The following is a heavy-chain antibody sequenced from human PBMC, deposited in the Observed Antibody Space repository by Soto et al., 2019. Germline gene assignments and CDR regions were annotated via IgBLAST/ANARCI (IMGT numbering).Heavy chain of an antibody. CDR1: KVKISDFC. D-gene: IGHD6-6*01. CDR2: LLRPGRST. J-gene: IGHJ6*02. V-gene: IGHV3-11*04. Sequence: SLRPSWGASKVKISDFCMPLARQTPRNELEWVSGLLRPGRSTYYADSVKGRFTISRDNAKNSLYLQMNSLRAEDTAVYYCAREDIAARLLDYCTGLDVWGQGTTVTVSS. CDR3: AREDIAARLLDYCTGLDV.